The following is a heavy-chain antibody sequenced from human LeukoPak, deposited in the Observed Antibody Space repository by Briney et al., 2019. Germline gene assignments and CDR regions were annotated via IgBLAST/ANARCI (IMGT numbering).Heavy chain of an antibody. CDR1: GYSICSDNY. Sequence: SETLSLTCAVSGYSICSDNYWVWIRQPPGQGLEWTGGIYHSGSTYYNPSLKSRVTMSVDTSKNQFSLKLSSVTAADTAVYYCARAPRDSSSSNYMRRFDYWGQGTLVTVSS. CDR3: ARAPRDSSSSNYMRRFDY. D-gene: IGHD3-22*01. J-gene: IGHJ4*02. V-gene: IGHV4-38-2*01. CDR2: IYHSGST.